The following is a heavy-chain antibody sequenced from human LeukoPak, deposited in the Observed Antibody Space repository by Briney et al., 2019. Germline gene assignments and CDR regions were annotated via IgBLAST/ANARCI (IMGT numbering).Heavy chain of an antibody. D-gene: IGHD3-22*01. CDR1: GFTFSTYG. CDR2: ISHDLSFK. V-gene: IGHV3-33*01. CDR3: TRDITDSSGITWFDP. Sequence: GGSLRLSCAVSGFTFSTYGMHWVRQGPGKGLEWVAVISHDLSFKYYADSVKGRFTISRDNSKNTLFLQMNSLRAEDTAVYYCTRDITDSSGITWFDPWGQGTLVTVSS. J-gene: IGHJ5*02.